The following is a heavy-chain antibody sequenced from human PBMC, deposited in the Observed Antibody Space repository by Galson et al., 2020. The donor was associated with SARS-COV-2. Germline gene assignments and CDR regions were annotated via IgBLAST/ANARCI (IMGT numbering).Heavy chain of an antibody. CDR3: ARYLIVATIRQRPDYYYYYMDV. Sequence: SVKVSCKASGGTFSSYAISWVRQAPGQGLEWMGGIIPIFGTANYAQKFQGRVTITADESTSTAYMELSSLRSEDTAVYYCARYLIVATIRQRPDYYYYYMDVWGKGTTVTVSS. CDR1: GGTFSSYA. J-gene: IGHJ6*03. D-gene: IGHD5-12*01. V-gene: IGHV1-69*13. CDR2: IIPIFGTA.